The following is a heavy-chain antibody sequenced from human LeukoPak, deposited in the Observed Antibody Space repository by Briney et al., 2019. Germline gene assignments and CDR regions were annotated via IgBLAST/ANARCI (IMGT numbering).Heavy chain of an antibody. CDR1: GFTFSSYA. CDR3: ARAATTVTHPDY. CDR2: ISYDGSNK. J-gene: IGHJ4*02. D-gene: IGHD4-17*01. V-gene: IGHV3-30*04. Sequence: GRSLSLSCAASGFTFSSYAMHWVRQAPGKGLEGVAVISYDGSNKYYADSVKGRFTISRDNSKNTLYLQMNSLRAEDTAVYYCARAATTVTHPDYWGQGTLVTVSS.